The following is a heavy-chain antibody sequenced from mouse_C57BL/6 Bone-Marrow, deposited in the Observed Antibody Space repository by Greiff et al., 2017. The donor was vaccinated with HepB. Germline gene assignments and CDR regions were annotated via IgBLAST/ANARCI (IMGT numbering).Heavy chain of an antibody. V-gene: IGHV5-4*01. CDR3: ARDYYYGSSHYAMDY. CDR1: GFTFSSYA. J-gene: IGHJ4*01. D-gene: IGHD1-1*01. Sequence: DVMLVESGGGLVKPGGSLKLSCAASGFTFSSYAMSWVRQTPEKRLEWVATISDGGSYTYYPDNVKGRFTISRDNAKNNLYLQMSHLKSEDTAMYYCARDYYYGSSHYAMDYWGQGTSVTVSS. CDR2: ISDGGSYT.